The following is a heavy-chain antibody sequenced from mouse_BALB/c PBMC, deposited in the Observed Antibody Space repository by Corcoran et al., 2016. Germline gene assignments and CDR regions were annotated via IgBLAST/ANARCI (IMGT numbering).Heavy chain of an antibody. CDR3: ARSIYYGSSYRYFDY. J-gene: IGHJ2*01. CDR1: GYTLTEYT. V-gene: IGHV1-18*01. D-gene: IGHD1-1*01. Sequence: EVQLQQSGPELVKPGASVKIYCKTSGYTLTEYTMHWVKQSHGKSLEWIGGINPNNGGTSYNQKFKGKATLTVDKSSSTAYMERRSLTSEDSAVYYFARSIYYGSSYRYFDYWGQGTTLTVSS. CDR2: INPNNGGT.